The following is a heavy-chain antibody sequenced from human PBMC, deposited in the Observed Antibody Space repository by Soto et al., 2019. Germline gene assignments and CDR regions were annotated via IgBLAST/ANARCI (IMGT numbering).Heavy chain of an antibody. CDR3: AKSASGYYKLIDY. J-gene: IGHJ4*02. CDR1: GFTFNNYA. V-gene: IGHV3-23*01. CDR2: ISGSGTYT. Sequence: GGSLRLSCAASGFTFNNYAMSWVRQAPGKGLEWVSGISGSGTYTYFADSVRGRFTISRDNSKNTLFLQMSGLRAEDTAIYYCAKSASGYYKLIDYWGQGTLVTVSS. D-gene: IGHD5-12*01.